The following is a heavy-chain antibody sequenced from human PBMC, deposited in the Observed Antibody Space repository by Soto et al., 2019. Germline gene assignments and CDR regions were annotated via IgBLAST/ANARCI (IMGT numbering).Heavy chain of an antibody. CDR2: ISYDGSNK. V-gene: IGHV3-30*18. Sequence: QVQLVESGGGVVQPGRSLRLSCAASGFTFSSYGMHWVRQAPGKGLEWVAVISYDGSNKYYADSVKGRFTISRDNSKNTLYLQMNSLRAEDTAVYYCAKDGTTGTTDYYYYYGMDVWGQGTTVTVSS. CDR1: GFTFSSYG. J-gene: IGHJ6*02. CDR3: AKDGTTGTTDYYYYYGMDV. D-gene: IGHD1-1*01.